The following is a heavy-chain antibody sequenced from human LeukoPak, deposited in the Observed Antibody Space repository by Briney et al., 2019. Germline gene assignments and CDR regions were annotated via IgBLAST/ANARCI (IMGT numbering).Heavy chain of an antibody. CDR1: GGSISSYH. J-gene: IGHJ3*02. CDR3: ARGNSGYDYAFDI. D-gene: IGHD5-12*01. CDR2: IYSSGST. V-gene: IGHV4-59*01. Sequence: PSETLSLTCTVSGGSISSYHWSWIRQPPGKGLQWIGFIYSSGSTNYNPSLKSRVTISLDTSKNQFSLRVSSVTSADTAVYYCARGNSGYDYAFDIWGQGTMVTFSS.